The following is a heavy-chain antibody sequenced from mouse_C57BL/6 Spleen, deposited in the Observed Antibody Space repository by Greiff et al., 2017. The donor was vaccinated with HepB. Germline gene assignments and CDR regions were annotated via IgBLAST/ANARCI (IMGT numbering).Heavy chain of an antibody. CDR2: ISSGGSYT. J-gene: IGHJ3*01. V-gene: IGHV5-6*01. CDR1: GFTFSSYG. CDR3: ARCYYDYDEAWFAY. D-gene: IGHD2-4*01. Sequence: EVQLVESGGDLVKPGGSLKLSCAASGFTFSSYGMSWVRQTPDKSLEWVATISSGGSYTYYPDSLKGRFTISRDNAKNTLYLQMSSLKSEDTAMYYCARCYYDYDEAWFAYWGQGTLVTVSA.